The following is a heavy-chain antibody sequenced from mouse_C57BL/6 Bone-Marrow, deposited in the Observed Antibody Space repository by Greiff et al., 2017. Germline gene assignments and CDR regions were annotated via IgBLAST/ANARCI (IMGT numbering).Heavy chain of an antibody. Sequence: VQVVESGPGLVQPSQSLSITCTVSGFSLTSYGVHWVRQSPGKGLEWLGVIWRGGSTDYNAAFISRLSISKDNSKGQVFFKRNRLQADDTAIYYCARGRYWGQGTSVTVSS. J-gene: IGHJ4*01. V-gene: IGHV2-2*01. CDR2: IWRGGST. CDR1: GFSLTSYG. CDR3: ARGRY.